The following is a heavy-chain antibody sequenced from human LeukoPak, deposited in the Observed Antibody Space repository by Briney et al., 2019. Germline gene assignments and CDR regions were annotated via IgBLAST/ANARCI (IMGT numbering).Heavy chain of an antibody. D-gene: IGHD5-24*01. Sequence: PGGSLRLSCAASGFTVSSNYMSWVRQAPGKGLEWVSVIYRGGGTNYADSVKGRFTVSRDNSKNTLYLQMNSLRAEDTAVYYCARGGVGYNYVFDYWGQGTLVTVSS. CDR1: GFTVSSNY. J-gene: IGHJ4*02. V-gene: IGHV3-53*01. CDR3: ARGGVGYNYVFDY. CDR2: IYRGGGT.